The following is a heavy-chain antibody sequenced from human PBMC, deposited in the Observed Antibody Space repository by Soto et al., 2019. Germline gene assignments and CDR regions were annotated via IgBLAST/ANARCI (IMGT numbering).Heavy chain of an antibody. V-gene: IGHV3-48*02. J-gene: IGHJ4*02. CDR2: ISSSSSTI. Sequence: GGSLRLSCAASGFTFSSYIMNWVRQAPGKGLEWVSYISSSSSTIYYADSVKGRFTISRDNAKNSLYLQMNSLRDEDTAVYYCARGLRYFDGLLDYFDYWGKGTLVNVSS. CDR3: ARGLRYFDGLLDYFDY. CDR1: GFTFSSYI. D-gene: IGHD3-9*01.